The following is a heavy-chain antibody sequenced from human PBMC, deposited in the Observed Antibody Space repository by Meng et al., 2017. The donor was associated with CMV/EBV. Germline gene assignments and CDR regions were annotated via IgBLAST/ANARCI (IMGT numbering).Heavy chain of an antibody. D-gene: IGHD6-13*01. CDR3: AREGTAAAVDY. V-gene: IGHV4-34*01. CDR1: GGSFSGYY. Sequence: SETLSLTCAVYGGSFSGYYWSWIRQPPGKGLEWIGEINHSGSTNYNPSLKSRVTISVDTSKNQFSLKLSSVTAADTAVYYCAREGTAAAVDYWGQGALVTVSS. J-gene: IGHJ4*02. CDR2: INHSGST.